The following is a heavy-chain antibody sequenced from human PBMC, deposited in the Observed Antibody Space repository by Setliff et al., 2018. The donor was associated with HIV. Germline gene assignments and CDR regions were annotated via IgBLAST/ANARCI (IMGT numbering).Heavy chain of an antibody. CDR2: VYTSGST. CDR1: GDSISSGAYY. Sequence: LSLTCTVSGDSISSGAYYWTWLRQPAGKGLEWIGHVYTSGSTNYNPSLKSRVTISLDASKNQFSLKLSSVTATDTAVYYCARGETYDFWSSYGNAFDIWGQGTMVTVSS. CDR3: ARGETYDFWSSYGNAFDI. V-gene: IGHV4-61*09. J-gene: IGHJ3*02. D-gene: IGHD3-3*01.